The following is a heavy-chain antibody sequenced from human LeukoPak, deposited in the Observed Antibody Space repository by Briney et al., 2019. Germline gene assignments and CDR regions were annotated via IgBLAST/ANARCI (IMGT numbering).Heavy chain of an antibody. CDR3: ARVGWELLGFDY. V-gene: IGHV3-30*02. CDR2: IRYDGSNK. D-gene: IGHD1-26*01. J-gene: IGHJ4*02. Sequence: GGSLRLSCAASGFTFRDAWMTWVRQAPGKGLEWVGFIRYDGSNKDYADSVKGRFTISRDNSKNTLYLQMNSLRAEDTAVYYCARVGWELLGFDYWGQGTLVTVSS. CDR1: GFTFRDAW.